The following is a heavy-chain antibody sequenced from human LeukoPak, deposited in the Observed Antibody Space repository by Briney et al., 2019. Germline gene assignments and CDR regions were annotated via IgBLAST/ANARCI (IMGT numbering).Heavy chain of an antibody. J-gene: IGHJ4*02. D-gene: IGHD6-19*01. CDR2: MNPNSGNT. CDR3: ARDLLYRIAVAGDY. CDR1: GYTFTSYD. V-gene: IGHV1-8*01. Sequence: ASVKVSCKASGYTFTSYDINWVRQATGQGLEWMGWMNPNSGNTGYAQKFQGRVTMTRNTSISTAYMELSSLRSEDTAVYYCARDLLYRIAVAGDYWGQGTLVTVSS.